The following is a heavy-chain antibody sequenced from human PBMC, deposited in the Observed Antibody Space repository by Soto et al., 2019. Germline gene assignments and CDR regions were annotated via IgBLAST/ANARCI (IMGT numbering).Heavy chain of an antibody. D-gene: IGHD2-21*02. J-gene: IGHJ5*02. V-gene: IGHV3-49*04. Sequence: GGSLRLSCTASGFTLGDYAMSWVRQAPGKGLEWVGFIRSKAYGGTTEYAASVKGRFTISRDDSKSIAYLQMNSLKTEDTAVYYCTRDGPYCGGDCPHHNNWFDPWGQGTLVTVSS. CDR3: TRDGPYCGGDCPHHNNWFDP. CDR2: IRSKAYGGTT. CDR1: GFTLGDYA.